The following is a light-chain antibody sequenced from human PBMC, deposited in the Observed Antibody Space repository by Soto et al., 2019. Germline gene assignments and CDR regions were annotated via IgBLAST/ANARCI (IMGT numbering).Light chain of an antibody. CDR2: QDS. CDR1: KLGDKY. J-gene: IGLJ2*01. V-gene: IGLV3-1*01. Sequence: SYELTQPPSVSVSPGQTASITCSGDKLGDKYACWYQQKPGQSPVLVIYQDSKRPSGIPERFSGSNSGNTATLTISGTQAMDEADYYCQAWDSSTSVVFGGVTKVTVL. CDR3: QAWDSSTSVV.